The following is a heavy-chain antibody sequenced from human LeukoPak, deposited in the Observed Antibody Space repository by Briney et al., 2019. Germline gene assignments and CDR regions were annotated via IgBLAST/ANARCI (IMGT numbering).Heavy chain of an antibody. CDR3: SRDRLGGLDY. Sequence: GGSLRLSCAASGFNFDDYTMHWARQAPGKGLEWVSAISGSGGSTYYADSVKGRFTISRDNSKNTLYLQMNSLRPEDTAVYYCSRDRLGGLDYWGQGTLVTVSS. V-gene: IGHV3-23*01. D-gene: IGHD5-12*01. J-gene: IGHJ4*02. CDR2: ISGSGGST. CDR1: GFNFDDYT.